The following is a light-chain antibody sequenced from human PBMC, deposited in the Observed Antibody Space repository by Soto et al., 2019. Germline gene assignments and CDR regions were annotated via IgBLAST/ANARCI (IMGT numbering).Light chain of an antibody. CDR3: AAWDDRLDLYG. V-gene: IGLV1-44*01. CDR2: STS. J-gene: IGLJ1*01. CDR1: SSNIGSNT. Sequence: LTQPPSSSGTPGQIVAISCSGSSSNIGSNTVTWYQQLPGTAPKLLIYSTSQRSSGVPGRFSGSKSGASASLSISGLQSEDEADYYCAAWDDRLDLYGFGTGTKV.